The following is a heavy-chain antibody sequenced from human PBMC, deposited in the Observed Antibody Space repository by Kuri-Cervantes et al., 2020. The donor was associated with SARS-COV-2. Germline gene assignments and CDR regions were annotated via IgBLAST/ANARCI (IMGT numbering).Heavy chain of an antibody. J-gene: IGHJ2*01. CDR2: INPNSGGT. V-gene: IGHV1-2*02. CDR3: ARGYTIFGVVGYFDL. D-gene: IGHD3-3*01. Sequence: ASVKVSCKASGYTFTSYGISWVRQAPGQGLEWMGWINPNSGGTNYAQKFQGRVTMTRDKSISTAYMELSRLRSDDTAVYYCARGYTIFGVVGYFDLWGRDTLVTVSS. CDR1: GYTFTSYG.